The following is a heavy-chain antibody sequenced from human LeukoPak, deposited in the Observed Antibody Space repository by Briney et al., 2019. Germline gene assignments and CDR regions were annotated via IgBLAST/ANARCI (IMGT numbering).Heavy chain of an antibody. J-gene: IGHJ6*03. Sequence: GGSLRLSCAASGFTFSSYAMSWVRQAPGKGLEWVSAISGSGSTIYYADSVKGRFTISRDNAKNSLYLQMNSLRAEDTAVYYCAAPYGSVQYCSSTSCYEAPYYYYYMDVWGKGTTVTVSS. CDR3: AAPYGSVQYCSSTSCYEAPYYYYYMDV. D-gene: IGHD2-2*01. CDR2: ISGSGSTI. V-gene: IGHV3-23*01. CDR1: GFTFSSYA.